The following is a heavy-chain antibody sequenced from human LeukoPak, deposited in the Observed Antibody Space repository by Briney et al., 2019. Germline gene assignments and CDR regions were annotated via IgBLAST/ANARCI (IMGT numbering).Heavy chain of an antibody. CDR2: IRPGDTRT. J-gene: IGHJ4*02. Sequence: ASVKVSCKASGYTFTAYYIQWVRQAPGQGLEWMGTIRPGDTRTTYAQKFQGRVTMTWDMSTTTGYMELSSLRSEDTAVYYCVREKSGGTYDYWGQGTLVTVSS. CDR3: VREKSGGTYDY. CDR1: GYTFTAYY. D-gene: IGHD3-16*01. V-gene: IGHV1-46*01.